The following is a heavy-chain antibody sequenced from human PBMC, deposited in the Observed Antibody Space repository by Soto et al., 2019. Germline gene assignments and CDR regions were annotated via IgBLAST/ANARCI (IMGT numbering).Heavy chain of an antibody. Sequence: ESLTISCTSSGYSFTSYWIGWVRQMPGKGLEWMGVIYPGDSDTRYSPSFQGQVAISADNSVSTAYLQWSSLKTSDTAMYYCARLPSGTLDPYYFDYWG. D-gene: IGHD1-26*01. J-gene: IGHJ4*01. CDR2: IYPGDSDT. V-gene: IGHV5-51*01. CDR3: ARLPSGTLDPYYFDY. CDR1: GYSFTSYW.